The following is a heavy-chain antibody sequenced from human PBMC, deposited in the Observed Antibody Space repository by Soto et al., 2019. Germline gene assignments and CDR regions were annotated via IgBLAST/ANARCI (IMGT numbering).Heavy chain of an antibody. CDR2: ISGGGDAT. CDR3: ARKVVGSTSRPDYWYFDL. CDR1: GFTFINYA. J-gene: IGHJ2*01. Sequence: EVQLLESGGDSVQPGGSVRLSCAGSGFTFINYAMNWVRQAPGKGLEWVSTISGGGDATFFADSVRGRFTFSRDNSNNTATLQLTSLGVDDTAVYYCARKVVGSTSRPDYWYFDLWGRGTLVTVSS. D-gene: IGHD2-21*01. V-gene: IGHV3-23*01.